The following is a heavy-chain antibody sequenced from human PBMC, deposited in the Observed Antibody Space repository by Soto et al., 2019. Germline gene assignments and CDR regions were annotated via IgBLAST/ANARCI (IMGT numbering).Heavy chain of an antibody. V-gene: IGHV3-48*02. J-gene: IGHJ4*02. Sequence: GGPQRHSCTASGFTCGSYSMRRVRQAQGKGLEWVSYISSSSSTIYYADSVKGRFTISRDNAKNSLYLQMNSLRDEDTAVYYCARDRHDSSGYYAHFAYWGQGTPVTVSS. CDR2: ISSSSSTI. CDR3: ARDRHDSSGYYAHFAY. D-gene: IGHD3-22*01. CDR1: GFTCGSYS.